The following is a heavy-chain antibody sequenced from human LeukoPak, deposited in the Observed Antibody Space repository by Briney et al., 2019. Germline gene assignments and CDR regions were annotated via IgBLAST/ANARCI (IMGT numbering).Heavy chain of an antibody. CDR1: GGSFSGYY. Sequence: QPSETLSLTCAVYGGSFSGYYWSWIRQPPGKGLEWIGEINHSGSTNYNPSLKSRVTISVDTSKNQFSLKLSSVTAADTAVYYCASGRVRGRGMDVWGKGTTVTVSS. D-gene: IGHD3-10*01. CDR2: INHSGST. J-gene: IGHJ6*04. CDR3: ASGRVRGRGMDV. V-gene: IGHV4-34*01.